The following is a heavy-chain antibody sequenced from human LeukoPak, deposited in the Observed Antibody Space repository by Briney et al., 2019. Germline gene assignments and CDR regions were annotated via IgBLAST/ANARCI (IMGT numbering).Heavy chain of an antibody. J-gene: IGHJ4*02. CDR2: ISYAGNTHTGST. Sequence: SETLSLTCDGSGGSFSSYSWNWIRQPPGKGLEWIAEISYAGNTHTGSTSYSASLKSRVTISVDTPKNQFSLHLSSVTAADAGVYYCARGFSGFWEFDSWGQGTLVTVSS. CDR3: ARGFSGFWEFDS. CDR1: GGSFSSYS. D-gene: IGHD1-14*01. V-gene: IGHV4-34*01.